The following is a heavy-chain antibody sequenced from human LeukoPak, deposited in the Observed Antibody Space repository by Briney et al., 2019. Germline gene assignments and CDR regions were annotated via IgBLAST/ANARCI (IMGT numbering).Heavy chain of an antibody. J-gene: IGHJ4*02. Sequence: GESLKISCKGSGYSFTSYWISWVRQMPGRGLEWMGRIDPSDSYTNYSPSFQGHVTISADTSISTAYLQWSSLKASDTAMYYCAREVKSTSCYEVRDWGQGTLVTVSS. CDR1: GYSFTSYW. CDR2: IDPSDSYT. D-gene: IGHD2-2*01. CDR3: AREVKSTSCYEVRD. V-gene: IGHV5-10-1*01.